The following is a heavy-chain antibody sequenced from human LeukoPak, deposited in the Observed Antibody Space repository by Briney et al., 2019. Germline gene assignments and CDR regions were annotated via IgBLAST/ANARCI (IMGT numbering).Heavy chain of an antibody. Sequence: SETLSLTCTVSGGSISSGSYCWSWIRQPAGKGLEWIGHIYTSGNTNYNPSLKSRVTISVDTSKNQFSLKLSSVTAADTAVYYCAREVDAAAAYNWFDPWGQGTLVTVSS. J-gene: IGHJ5*02. CDR2: IYTSGNT. CDR1: GGSISSGSYC. V-gene: IGHV4-61*09. CDR3: AREVDAAAAYNWFDP. D-gene: IGHD2-2*01.